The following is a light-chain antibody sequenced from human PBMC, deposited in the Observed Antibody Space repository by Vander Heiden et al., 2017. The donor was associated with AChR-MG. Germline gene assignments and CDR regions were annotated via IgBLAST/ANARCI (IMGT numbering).Light chain of an antibody. CDR1: SSNLGSNY. Sequence: QSVLTQPPSASGTPGQRVTISCSGSSSNLGSNYVYWYQQLPGTAPKLLIYRNNQRPSGVPDRVSGSKSGTSASLAISGLRSEDEADYYCAAWDDSLSGHHWVFGGGTKLTVL. J-gene: IGLJ3*02. CDR2: RNN. V-gene: IGLV1-47*01. CDR3: AAWDDSLSGHHWV.